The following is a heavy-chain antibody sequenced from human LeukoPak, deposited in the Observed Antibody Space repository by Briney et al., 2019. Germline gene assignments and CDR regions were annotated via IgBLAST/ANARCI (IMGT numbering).Heavy chain of an antibody. CDR1: GGTFSSYA. Sequence: GASVKVSCKASGGTFSSYAISWVRQAPGQGLEWMGRIIPILGIANYAQKFRGRVTITADKSTGTAYMELSSLRSEDTAVYYCARDPQTIVVVPAAPPYYYYGMDVWGQGTTVTVSS. CDR3: ARDPQTIVVVPAAPPYYYYGMDV. J-gene: IGHJ6*02. D-gene: IGHD2-2*01. V-gene: IGHV1-69*04. CDR2: IIPILGIA.